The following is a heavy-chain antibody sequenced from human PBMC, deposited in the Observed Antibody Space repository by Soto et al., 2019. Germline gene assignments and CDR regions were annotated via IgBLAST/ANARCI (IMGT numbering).Heavy chain of an antibody. Sequence: QVQLVQSGAEVKKPGASVKVSCKASGYTFTSYAMHWVRQAPGQRLEWMGWINAGNGNTKYSQKFQRRVTITRDTSAGTAYMELSGLRSEDTAVYYCARDVEKCTNGGCYTGACNWFDPWGQGTLVTVSS. J-gene: IGHJ5*02. CDR1: GYTFTSYA. CDR3: ARDVEKCTNGGCYTGACNWFDP. CDR2: INAGNGNT. D-gene: IGHD2-8*01. V-gene: IGHV1-3*01.